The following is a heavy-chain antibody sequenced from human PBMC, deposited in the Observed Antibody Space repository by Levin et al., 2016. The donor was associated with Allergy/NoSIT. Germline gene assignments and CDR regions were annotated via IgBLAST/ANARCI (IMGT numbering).Heavy chain of an antibody. D-gene: IGHD6-19*01. V-gene: IGHV3-23*01. CDR2: ISGSDTST. J-gene: IGHJ4*02. CDR3: ARRYSSGWDLGY. Sequence: GESLKISCAASGFTFSSYAMYWVRQAPGKGLEWVSAISGSDTSTYYADFVKGRFTISRDNAKNRLYLQMNSLRDEDTAVYYCARRYSSGWDLGYWGQGTLVTVSS. CDR1: GFTFSSYA.